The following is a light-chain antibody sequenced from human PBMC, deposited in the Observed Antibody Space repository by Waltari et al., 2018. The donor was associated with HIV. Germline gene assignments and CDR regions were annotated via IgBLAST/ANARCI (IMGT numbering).Light chain of an antibody. CDR2: WAS. V-gene: IGKV4-1*01. J-gene: IGKJ4*01. CDR1: QSVLYSSNNKNY. CDR3: QQYYSTPLT. Sequence: DIVMTQSPDSLAVSLGERATINCKSSQSVLYSSNNKNYLAWYKQKPGQPPELLIYWASTRESGVPDRFSGSGSGTDFTLTISNLQAEDVAIYYCQQYYSTPLTFGGGTKVEIK.